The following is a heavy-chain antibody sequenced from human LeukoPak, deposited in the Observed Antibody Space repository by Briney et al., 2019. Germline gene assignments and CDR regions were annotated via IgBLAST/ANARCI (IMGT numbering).Heavy chain of an antibody. CDR1: GFTFSSYA. CDR2: ISGSGGST. J-gene: IGHJ4*02. V-gene: IGHV3-23*01. CDR3: AKDRSLLTEEADYFDY. D-gene: IGHD1-14*01. Sequence: PGESLRLSCAASGFTFSSYAMSWGRQAPGKGLEWVSAISGSGGSTYYADSVKGRFTISRDNSKNTLYLQMNSLRAEDTAVYYCAKDRSLLTEEADYFDYWGQGTLVTVSS.